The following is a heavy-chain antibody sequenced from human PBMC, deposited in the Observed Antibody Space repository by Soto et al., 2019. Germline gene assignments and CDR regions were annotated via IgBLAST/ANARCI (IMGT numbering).Heavy chain of an antibody. CDR1: GGSITSSNW. Sequence: SETLSLTCAVSGGSITSSNWWSWVRQPPGKGLEWIGYIYYSGSTNYNPSLKSRVTISVDTSKNQFSLKLSSVTAADTAVYYCARALILTGYYIHDAFDIWGQGTMVTVSS. CDR3: ARALILTGYYIHDAFDI. V-gene: IGHV4-4*02. CDR2: IYYSGST. J-gene: IGHJ3*02. D-gene: IGHD3-9*01.